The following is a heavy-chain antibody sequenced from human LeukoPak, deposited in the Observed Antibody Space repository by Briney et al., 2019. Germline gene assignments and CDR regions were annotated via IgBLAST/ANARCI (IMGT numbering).Heavy chain of an antibody. Sequence: GASVKVSCKASGSTFNSDALSWVRQAPGQGLEWMGGITPRLGPGNYAQKFQDRLSITADEITSTTYMEMRSLRSDDAAVYYCTRELSGCSETVCSGAWGQGILVIVSS. J-gene: IGHJ5*02. CDR2: ITPRLGPG. V-gene: IGHV1-69*13. D-gene: IGHD3-10*02. CDR3: TRELSGCSETVCSGA. CDR1: GSTFNSDA.